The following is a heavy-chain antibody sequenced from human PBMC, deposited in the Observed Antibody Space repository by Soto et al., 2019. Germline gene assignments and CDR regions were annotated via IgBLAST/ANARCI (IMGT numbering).Heavy chain of an antibody. J-gene: IGHJ1*01. CDR3: ARTQDIVLMLNTD. D-gene: IGHD2-8*01. V-gene: IGHV5-51*01. Sequence: PGESLKISCKDSGYSFTNYWIGWVRQMPGKGLEWMGIIYPGDSGTRYSPSFQGQVTISADKSISTAYLQWSSLKASDTAMYYCARTQDIVLMLNTDWGQGALVNVSS. CDR2: IYPGDSGT. CDR1: GYSFTNYW.